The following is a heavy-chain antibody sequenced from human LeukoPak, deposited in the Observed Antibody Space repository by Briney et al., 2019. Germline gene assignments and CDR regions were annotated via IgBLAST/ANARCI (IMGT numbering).Heavy chain of an antibody. Sequence: SETLSLTCTVSGGSISSSSYYWGWIRQPPGKGLEWIGSIYYSGSTYYNPSLKSRVTISVDTSKNQFSLKLSSVTAADTAVYYCARDPDDYGDSRSYWYFDLWGRGTLVTVSS. CDR1: GGSISSSSYY. J-gene: IGHJ2*01. CDR3: ARDPDDYGDSRSYWYFDL. CDR2: IYYSGST. D-gene: IGHD4-17*01. V-gene: IGHV4-39*07.